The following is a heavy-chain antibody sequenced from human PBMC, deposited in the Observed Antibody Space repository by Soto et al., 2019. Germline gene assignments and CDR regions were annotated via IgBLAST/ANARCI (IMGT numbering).Heavy chain of an antibody. D-gene: IGHD1-26*01. CDR1: GGTFSSYA. CDR2: IIPIFGTA. Sequence: GASVKVSCKASGGTFSSYAISWVRQAPGQGLEWMGGIIPIFGTANYAQKFQGRVTITADESTSTAYMELSSLRSEDTAVYYCASCWMATIAKEWELLKTYYYYGMDVWGQGTTVTVSS. CDR3: ASCWMATIAKEWELLKTYYYYGMDV. J-gene: IGHJ6*02. V-gene: IGHV1-69*13.